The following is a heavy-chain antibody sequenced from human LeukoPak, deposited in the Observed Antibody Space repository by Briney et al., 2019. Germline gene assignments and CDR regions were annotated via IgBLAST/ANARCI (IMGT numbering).Heavy chain of an antibody. D-gene: IGHD6-13*01. V-gene: IGHV1-69*05. CDR1: GGTFSSYA. Sequence: ASVKVSCKASGGTFSSYAISWVRQAPGQGLEWMGGIIPIFGTANYAQKFQGRVTITTDESTSTAYTELSSLRSEDTAVYYCARGVAAYFDYWGQGTLVTVSS. CDR3: ARGVAAYFDY. CDR2: IIPIFGTA. J-gene: IGHJ4*02.